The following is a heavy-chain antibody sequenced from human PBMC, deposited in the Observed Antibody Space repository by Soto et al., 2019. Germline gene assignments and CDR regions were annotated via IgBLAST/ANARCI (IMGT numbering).Heavy chain of an antibody. D-gene: IGHD2-2*01. Sequence: EVQLVESGGGLVQPGGSLTLSCAASGFTFSSYRMNWVRQAPGKGLEWVSYISRSSSNLAYADSVKGRFTISRDNAKNSLYLQMNSLRDEDTAVYYCARMGCSSTSCYSYHFDEWGQGTLVTVSS. J-gene: IGHJ4*02. V-gene: IGHV3-48*02. CDR2: ISRSSSNL. CDR1: GFTFSSYR. CDR3: ARMGCSSTSCYSYHFDE.